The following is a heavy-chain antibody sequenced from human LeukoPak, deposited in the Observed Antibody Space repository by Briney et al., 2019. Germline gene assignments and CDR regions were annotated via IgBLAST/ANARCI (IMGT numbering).Heavy chain of an antibody. J-gene: IGHJ3*02. CDR2: ISSSGSTI. CDR3: ARLKRYYGSSGYYYSDAFDI. D-gene: IGHD3-22*01. V-gene: IGHV3-48*03. CDR1: GFTFSSYE. Sequence: GGSLRLSCAASGFTFSSYEMNWVRQAPGKGLEWFSYISSSGSTIYYADSVKGRFTISRDNAKNSLYLQMSSLRAEDTAVYYCARLKRYYGSSGYYYSDAFDIWGQGTMVTVSS.